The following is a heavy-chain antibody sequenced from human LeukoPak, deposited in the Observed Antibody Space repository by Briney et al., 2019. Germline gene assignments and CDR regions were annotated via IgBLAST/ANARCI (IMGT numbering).Heavy chain of an antibody. CDR2: MSSTRTYI. V-gene: IGHV3-21*01. CDR3: ARGEVVTTGGDY. D-gene: IGHD5-12*01. J-gene: IGHJ4*02. Sequence: PGGSLRLSCAASEVTFSSYSMNWGRQAPGKGLEWVSSMSSTRTYIYYADSVKGRFTISRDNAKNSLYLQMNSLRAEDTAVYFCARGEVVTTGGDYWGQGTLVTVSS. CDR1: EVTFSSYS.